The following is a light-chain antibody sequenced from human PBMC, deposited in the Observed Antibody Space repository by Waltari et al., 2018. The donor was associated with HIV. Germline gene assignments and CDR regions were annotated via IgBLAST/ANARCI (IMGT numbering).Light chain of an antibody. J-gene: IGLJ2*01. CDR3: QSADITGTLGV. CDR2: KDS. CDR1: ALPRQF. V-gene: IGLV3-25*03. Sequence: SYELAQPPSVSVSPGQTARLTCSGDALPRQFVYWYQQKPGQAPIVVIYKDSERPSGIPGGFSGFISGTTATLTISAVQAEDEADDYCQSADITGTLGVFGGGTRLTV.